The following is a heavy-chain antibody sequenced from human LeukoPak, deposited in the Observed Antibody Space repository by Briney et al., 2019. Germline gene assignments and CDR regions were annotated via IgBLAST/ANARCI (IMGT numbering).Heavy chain of an antibody. J-gene: IGHJ4*02. V-gene: IGHV3-30*18. Sequence: GGSLRLSCAASGFTFSSYGMHWVRQAPGKGLEWVAVISYDGSNKYYADSVKGRFTISRDNSKNTLYLQMNSLRAEDTAVYYCAKGSSWYGAFDYWGQGTLVTVSS. CDR3: AKGSSWYGAFDY. D-gene: IGHD6-13*01. CDR2: ISYDGSNK. CDR1: GFTFSSYG.